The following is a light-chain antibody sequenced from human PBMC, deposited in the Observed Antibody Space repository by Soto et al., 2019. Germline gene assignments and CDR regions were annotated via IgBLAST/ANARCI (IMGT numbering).Light chain of an antibody. CDR3: SSYAGSNVV. Sequence: QSALTQPPSASGSPGQSVTISCTGTSSDVGGYNYVSWYQQHPGKAPKLMIYEVSKRPSGVPDRFSGSKSGNTASLTVSGLQAEDEADYYCSSYAGSNVVFGGGTQLTDL. CDR2: EVS. V-gene: IGLV2-8*01. CDR1: SSDVGGYNY. J-gene: IGLJ2*01.